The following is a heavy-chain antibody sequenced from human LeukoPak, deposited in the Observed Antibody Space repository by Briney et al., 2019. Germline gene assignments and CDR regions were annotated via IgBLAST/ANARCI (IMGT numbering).Heavy chain of an antibody. CDR3: ARGDYDSSGYYYSI. CDR2: IYHSGST. CDR1: GYSISSGYL. J-gene: IGHJ4*02. Sequence: PSETLSLTCTVSGYSISSGYLWGWIRQPPGKGLEWIGEIYHSGSTNYNPSLKSRVTISVDKSKNQFSLKLSSVTAADTAVYYRARGDYDSSGYYYSIWGQGTLVTVSS. V-gene: IGHV4-38-2*02. D-gene: IGHD3-22*01.